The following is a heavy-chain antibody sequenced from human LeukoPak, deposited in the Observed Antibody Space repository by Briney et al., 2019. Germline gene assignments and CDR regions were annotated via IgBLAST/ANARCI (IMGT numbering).Heavy chain of an antibody. CDR2: IYSGGST. CDR1: GFTVSSNY. CDR3: AREKNYYYGMDV. V-gene: IGHV3-53*01. J-gene: IGHJ6*02. Sequence: GGSLRLSCAASGFTVSSNYMSWVRQAPGKGLEWVSVIYSGGSTYYADSVKGRFTISRDNSKKTLYLQMNSLRAEDTAVYYCAREKNYYYGMDVWGQGTTVTVSS.